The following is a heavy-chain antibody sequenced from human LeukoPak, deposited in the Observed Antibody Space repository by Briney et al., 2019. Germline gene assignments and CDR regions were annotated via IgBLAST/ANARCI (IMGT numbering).Heavy chain of an antibody. V-gene: IGHV1-18*01. CDR2: ISAYNGNT. Sequence: ASVKVSCKTSGGTFSSYAISWVRQAPGQGLEWMGWISAYNGNTNYAQKLQGRVTMTTDTSTSTAYMELRSLRSDDTAVYYCARIGAVPAAKDPMIAFDIWGQGSMVTVSS. CDR1: GGTFSSYA. J-gene: IGHJ3*02. CDR3: ARIGAVPAAKDPMIAFDI. D-gene: IGHD2-2*01.